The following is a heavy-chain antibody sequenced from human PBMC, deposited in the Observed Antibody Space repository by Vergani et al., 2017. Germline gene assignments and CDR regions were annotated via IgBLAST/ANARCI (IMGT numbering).Heavy chain of an antibody. Sequence: QVQLVQSGAEVKKPGASVKVSCKASGYTFTSYGISWVRQAPGQGLEWMGWISAYNGNTNYAQKLQGRVTMTTDTSTSTAYMELRSLRSDDTAVYYCARDPYYYDSSGYSTHFDYWGQGTLVTGSS. V-gene: IGHV1-18*04. D-gene: IGHD3-22*01. CDR1: GYTFTSYG. J-gene: IGHJ4*02. CDR2: ISAYNGNT. CDR3: ARDPYYYDSSGYSTHFDY.